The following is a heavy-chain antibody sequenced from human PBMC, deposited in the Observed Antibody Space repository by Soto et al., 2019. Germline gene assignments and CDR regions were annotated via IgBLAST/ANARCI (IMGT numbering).Heavy chain of an antibody. V-gene: IGHV1-2*04. CDR3: ARGIGNSSSFGWWFDP. D-gene: IGHD6-6*01. CDR2: INPNSGGT. Sequence: ASVKVSCKASGYTFTGYYMHWVRQAPGQGLEWMGWINPNSGGTNYAQKFQGWVTMTRDTSISTAYMELSRLRSDDTAVYYCARGIGNSSSFGWWFDPWGQGTLVTVSS. J-gene: IGHJ5*02. CDR1: GYTFTGYY.